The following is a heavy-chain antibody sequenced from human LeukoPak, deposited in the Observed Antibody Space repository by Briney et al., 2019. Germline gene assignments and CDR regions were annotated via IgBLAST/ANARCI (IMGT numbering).Heavy chain of an antibody. CDR1: GGTFSSYA. V-gene: IGHV1-69*06. Sequence: ASVKVSCKASGGTFSSYAISWVRQAPGQGLEWMGGIIPIFGTANYAQKFQGRVTITADKSTSTAYMELSSLRSEDTAVYYCASPDPYYCDSSGYYFWGQGTLVTVSS. D-gene: IGHD3-22*01. CDR2: IIPIFGTA. J-gene: IGHJ4*02. CDR3: ASPDPYYCDSSGYYF.